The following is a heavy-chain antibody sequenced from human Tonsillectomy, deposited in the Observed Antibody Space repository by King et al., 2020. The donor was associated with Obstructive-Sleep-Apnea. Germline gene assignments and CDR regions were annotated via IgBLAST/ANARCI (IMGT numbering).Heavy chain of an antibody. CDR3: ARGPHIENSDPPLLFDY. CDR2: VSPYNGNT. D-gene: IGHD1-7*01. J-gene: IGHJ4*02. Sequence: VQLVESGAEVKKPGASVTVSCKASGYSFTKYGLGWVRQAPGQGLQWMGWVSPYNGNTDYAQNFQGRVTMTTDSSTNTAYMELRSLTSDDTAVYYCARGPHIENSDPPLLFDYWGQGTLVTVSS. CDR1: GYSFTKYG. V-gene: IGHV1-18*01.